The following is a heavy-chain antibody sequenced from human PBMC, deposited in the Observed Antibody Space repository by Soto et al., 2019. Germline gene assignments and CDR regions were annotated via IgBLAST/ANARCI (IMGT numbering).Heavy chain of an antibody. CDR1: GGSISSSSYY. D-gene: IGHD3-3*01. CDR2: IYYSGST. V-gene: IGHV4-39*01. CDR3: ARHPGVDFWSGYYIDY. J-gene: IGHJ4*02. Sequence: SETLSLTCTVSGGSISSSSYYWGWIRQPPGKGLEWIGSIYYSGSTYYNPSLKSRVTISVDTSKNQFSLKLSSVTAADTAVYYCARHPGVDFWSGYYIDYWGQGTLVTVSP.